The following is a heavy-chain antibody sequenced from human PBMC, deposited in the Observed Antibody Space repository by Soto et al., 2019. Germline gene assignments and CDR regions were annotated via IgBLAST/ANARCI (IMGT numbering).Heavy chain of an antibody. CDR1: GFTFSNYW. CDR2: IKEDGSEK. J-gene: IGHJ4*02. D-gene: IGHD2-15*01. V-gene: IGHV3-7*01. CDR3: SSDVVVGAKALNY. Sequence: QPGGSLRLSCAASGFTFSNYWMTWVRQAPGKGLEWVANIKEDGSEKHYVDSVKGRFTISRDNAKNSLYLQMNSLRVEDTAVYFCSSDVVVGAKALNYWGQGALVTVSS.